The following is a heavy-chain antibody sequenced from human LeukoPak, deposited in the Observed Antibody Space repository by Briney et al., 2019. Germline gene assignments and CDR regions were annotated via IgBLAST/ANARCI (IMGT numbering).Heavy chain of an antibody. J-gene: IGHJ6*04. D-gene: IGHD1-1*01. Sequence: PGGSLRLSCAASGFTFSSHSMNWVRQAPGKGLEWISHISSSASTIKYADSVEGRFTISRDNAKNSLDLQMSTLRVEDTAVHYCARGTALLDVWGKGTTVTVSS. CDR3: ARGTALLDV. V-gene: IGHV3-48*01. CDR2: ISSSASTI. CDR1: GFTFSSHS.